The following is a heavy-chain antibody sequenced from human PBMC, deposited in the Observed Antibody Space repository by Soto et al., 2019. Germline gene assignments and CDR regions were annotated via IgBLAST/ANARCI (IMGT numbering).Heavy chain of an antibody. Sequence: PXGSLRLSCSASGSTFSDYYMSWIRQAPGKGLEWVPYISSLNSYTDYADSVKGRFTISRDNAKNSLYLQMNSLRAEDTAVYYCARDTAARSYNFGMDVWGQGTTVTVSS. V-gene: IGHV3-11*06. D-gene: IGHD6-6*01. CDR3: ARDTAARSYNFGMDV. CDR1: GSTFSDYY. J-gene: IGHJ6*02. CDR2: ISSLNSYT.